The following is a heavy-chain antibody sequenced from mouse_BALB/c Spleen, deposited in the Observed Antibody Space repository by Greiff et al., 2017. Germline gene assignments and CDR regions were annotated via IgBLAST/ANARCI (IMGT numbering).Heavy chain of an antibody. J-gene: IGHJ1*01. CDR1: GFTFTDYY. V-gene: IGHV7-3*02. CDR3: ARRSYGWYFEV. D-gene: IGHD2-12*01. CDR2: IRNKANGYTT. Sequence: EVQLVESGGGLVQPGGSLRLSCATSGFTFTDYYMSWVRQPPGKALEWLGFIRNKANGYTTEYSASVKGRFTISRDNSKSILYLQRNTLRAEDSATDYGARRSYGWYFEVWGAGTTVTVSS.